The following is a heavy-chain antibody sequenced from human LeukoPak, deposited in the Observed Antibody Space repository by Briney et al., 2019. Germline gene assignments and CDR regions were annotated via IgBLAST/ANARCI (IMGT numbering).Heavy chain of an antibody. J-gene: IGHJ4*02. CDR1: GITLSIYW. V-gene: IGHV3-7*03. Sequence: GGSLRLSCAASGITLSIYWMSWVRQAPGKGLEWVANIKQDGSEKYYVDSVNGRFIISRDNANNSLYLQTNSLRAEDTAVYYCAWSGSGYFDYWGQGTLVTVSS. CDR2: IKQDGSEK. CDR3: AWSGSGYFDY.